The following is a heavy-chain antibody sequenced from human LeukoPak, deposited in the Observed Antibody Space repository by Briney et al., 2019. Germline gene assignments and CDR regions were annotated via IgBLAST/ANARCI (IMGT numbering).Heavy chain of an antibody. CDR2: IYYSGST. CDR1: GFTFSNAW. J-gene: IGHJ3*02. D-gene: IGHD3-9*01. V-gene: IGHV4-59*01. Sequence: GSLRLSCAASGFTFSNAWMTWVRQAPGKGLEWIGYIYYSGSTNYNPSLKSRVTISVDTSKNQFSLKLSSVTAADTAVYYCARLTGYRIESAFDIWGQGTMVTVSS. CDR3: ARLTGYRIESAFDI.